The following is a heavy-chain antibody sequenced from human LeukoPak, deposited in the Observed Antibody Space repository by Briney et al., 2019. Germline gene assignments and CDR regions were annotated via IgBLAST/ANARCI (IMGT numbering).Heavy chain of an antibody. J-gene: IGHJ4*02. CDR2: MNPNNGNT. V-gene: IGHV1-8*01. CDR3: ARGRMAGTYVFDS. Sequence: ASVKVSCKASGFTFTSYDINWVRQASGQGLEWMGWMNPNNGNTGYAQKFQGRVTITADESTSTAYMELSSLRSEDTAVYYCARGRMAGTYVFDSWGQGTLVTVSS. D-gene: IGHD6-19*01. CDR1: GFTFTSYD.